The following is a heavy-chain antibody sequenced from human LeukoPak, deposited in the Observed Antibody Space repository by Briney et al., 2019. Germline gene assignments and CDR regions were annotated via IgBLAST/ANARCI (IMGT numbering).Heavy chain of an antibody. V-gene: IGHV3-48*01. J-gene: IGHJ4*02. CDR1: GFTFSTYS. D-gene: IGHD6-13*01. CDR3: TRSRPGTEAGQPNFDY. CDR2: ISSISSII. Sequence: GGSLRLSCAASGFTFSTYSMSWVRQAPGKGLEWVSYISSISSIIYYADSVKGRFTISRDNARNSLYLQMNSLRAQDTAVYYCTRSRPGTEAGQPNFDYWGQGTLVTVSS.